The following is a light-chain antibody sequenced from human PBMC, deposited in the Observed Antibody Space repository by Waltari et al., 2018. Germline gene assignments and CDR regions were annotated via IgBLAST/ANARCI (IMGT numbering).Light chain of an antibody. CDR3: QQYYSYPTLT. J-gene: IGKJ4*01. CDR1: QGISSY. Sequence: AIRITQSPSSLSASIGDRVTITCRASQGISSYLAWYRQKPGKAPKLLIYAASTLQSGVPSRFSGSGSGTDFTLTISCLQSEDFATYYCQQYYSYPTLTFGGGTKVEIK. V-gene: IGKV1-8*01. CDR2: AAS.